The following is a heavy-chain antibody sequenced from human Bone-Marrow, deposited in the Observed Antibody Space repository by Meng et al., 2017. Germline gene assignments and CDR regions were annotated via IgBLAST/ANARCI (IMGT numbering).Heavy chain of an antibody. V-gene: IGHV4-38-2*02. Sequence: LRLSCTVSGYSISSGYYWGWIRQPPGKGLEWIGSIYHSGSTYYNPSLKIRVTISVDTSKNQFSLKLSSVTAADTAVYYCARDRSWGVAATRGYYYGMDVWGQGTTVTVSS. CDR2: IYHSGST. D-gene: IGHD2-15*01. CDR3: ARDRSWGVAATRGYYYGMDV. CDR1: GYSISSGYY. J-gene: IGHJ6*02.